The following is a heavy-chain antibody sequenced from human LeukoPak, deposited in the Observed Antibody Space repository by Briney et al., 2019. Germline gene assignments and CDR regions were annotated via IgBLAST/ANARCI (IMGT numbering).Heavy chain of an antibody. Sequence: ASVKVSCKASGYTFTSYDINWVRQATGQGLEWMGWMNPNSGNTGYAQKFQGRVTMTRNTSISTAYMELSSLRSEDTAVYYCARGARRVVRGVISYYFGYWGQGTLVTVSS. CDR3: ARGARRVVRGVISYYFGY. D-gene: IGHD3-10*01. J-gene: IGHJ4*02. CDR1: GYTFTSYD. V-gene: IGHV1-8*01. CDR2: MNPNSGNT.